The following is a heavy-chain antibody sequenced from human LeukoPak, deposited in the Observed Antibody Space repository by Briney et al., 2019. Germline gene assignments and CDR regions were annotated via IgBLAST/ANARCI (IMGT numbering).Heavy chain of an antibody. V-gene: IGHV3-74*03. CDR1: GLTFNSYW. J-gene: IGHJ5*02. D-gene: IGHD2-2*01. CDR2: INGDASNT. CDR3: ARAMPHDNWFDP. Sequence: GGSLRPSCAASGLTFNSYWMHWVRQVAGKGLVWVARINGDASNTTYADSVKGRFTISRDNAKNTLYLQMNSLRVDDTAVYYCARAMPHDNWFDPWGQGSLVTVSS.